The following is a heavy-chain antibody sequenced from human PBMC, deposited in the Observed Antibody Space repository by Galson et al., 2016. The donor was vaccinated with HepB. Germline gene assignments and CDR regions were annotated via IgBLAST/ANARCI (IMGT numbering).Heavy chain of an antibody. Sequence: PALVKPTQTLTLTCTFSGFSLSTSGVGVGWIRQPPGKALEWLALIYWDDDKRYSPSLKSRLTITKDTSRNQVVLTMTNMDPVETATYYCAHSSVPTIRSAFDIWGQGTMVTVSS. CDR3: AHSSVPTIRSAFDI. CDR2: IYWDDDK. V-gene: IGHV2-5*02. CDR1: GFSLSTSGVG. J-gene: IGHJ3*02. D-gene: IGHD5-12*01.